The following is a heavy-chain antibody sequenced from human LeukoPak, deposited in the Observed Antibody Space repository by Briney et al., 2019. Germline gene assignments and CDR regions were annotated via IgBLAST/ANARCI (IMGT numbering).Heavy chain of an antibody. J-gene: IGHJ5*02. CDR1: GGTFSSYA. CDR3: ARGFVDYWSGYYRRDWFDP. D-gene: IGHD3-3*01. CDR2: MSPNTGKT. Sequence: ASVKVSCKASGGTFSSYAISWVRQAPGQGLEWMGGMSPNTGKTGYSQRFQGRVTITRDTSINTVYMELSTLRSDDTAVYYCARGFVDYWSGYYRRDWFDPWGQGTLVTVSS. V-gene: IGHV1-8*03.